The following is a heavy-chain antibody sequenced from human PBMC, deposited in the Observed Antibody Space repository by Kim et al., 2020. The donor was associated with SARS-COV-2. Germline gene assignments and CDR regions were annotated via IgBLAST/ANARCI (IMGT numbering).Heavy chain of an antibody. Sequence: SETLSLTCTVSGGSISSYYWSWIRQPPGKGLEWIGYIYYSGSTNYNPSLKSRVTISVDTSKNQFSLKLSSVTAADTAVYYCARSPLGYCSSTSCGLVGGYYYYMDVWGQGTTVTVSS. V-gene: IGHV4-59*08. CDR1: GGSISSYY. CDR2: IYYSGST. D-gene: IGHD2-2*01. J-gene: IGHJ6*03. CDR3: ARSPLGYCSSTSCGLVGGYYYYMDV.